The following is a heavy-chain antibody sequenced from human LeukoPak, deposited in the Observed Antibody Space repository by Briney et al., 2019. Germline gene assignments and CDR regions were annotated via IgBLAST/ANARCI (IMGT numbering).Heavy chain of an antibody. J-gene: IGHJ4*02. Sequence: GGSLRLSCAASGFTFSSYSMNWVRQAPGKGLEWVSSISSSSSYIYYADSVKGRFTISRDNAKNSLYLQMNSLRAEDTAVYYCARRKRQTGIDYWGQGTLVTVSS. V-gene: IGHV3-21*01. CDR3: ARRKRQTGIDY. CDR1: GFTFSSYS. D-gene: IGHD3-9*01. CDR2: ISSSSSYI.